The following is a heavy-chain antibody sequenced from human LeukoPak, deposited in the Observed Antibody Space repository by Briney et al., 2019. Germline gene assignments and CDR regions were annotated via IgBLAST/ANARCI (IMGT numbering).Heavy chain of an antibody. CDR1: GFTFSSYW. J-gene: IGHJ4*02. D-gene: IGHD1-26*01. CDR2: IKQDGGEK. CDR3: ARDFSDSGSYYGSFDY. Sequence: QSGGSLRLSCAASGFTFSSYWMSWVRQAPGKGLEWVANIKQDGGEKYYVDSVKGRFTISRDNAKNSLYLQMNSLRAEDTAVYYCARDFSDSGSYYGSFDYWGQGTLVTVSS. V-gene: IGHV3-7*01.